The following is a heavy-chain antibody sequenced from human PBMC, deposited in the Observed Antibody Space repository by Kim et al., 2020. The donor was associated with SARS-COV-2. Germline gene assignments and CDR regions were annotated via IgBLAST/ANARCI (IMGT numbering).Heavy chain of an antibody. J-gene: IGHJ4*02. CDR2: IGSDTSRT. CDR3: AKDLGGLIDTAKIDH. D-gene: IGHD2-8*01. CDR1: GFTFRYHA. V-gene: IGHV3-23*01. Sequence: GGSLRLSCAASGFTFRYHAMSWVRQAPGKGLEWVSGIGSDTSRTHYLDSVKGRFTISRDNSKNTLYLQMNSLRAEDTAVYYCAKDLGGLIDTAKIDHWGQGTLVAVSS.